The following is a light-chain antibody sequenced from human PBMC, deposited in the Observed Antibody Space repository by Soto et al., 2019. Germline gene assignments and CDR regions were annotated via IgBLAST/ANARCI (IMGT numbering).Light chain of an antibody. Sequence: DIQMTQSPSTLSASVGDRVTITCRASQSISTWLAWYQQKPGKAPKLLIYKASDLEGGVPSRFSGSASGTEFTLTISSLQPDDFATYYCQQYNSYVWTFGQGTKVEIK. J-gene: IGKJ1*01. CDR3: QQYNSYVWT. CDR2: KAS. CDR1: QSISTW. V-gene: IGKV1-5*03.